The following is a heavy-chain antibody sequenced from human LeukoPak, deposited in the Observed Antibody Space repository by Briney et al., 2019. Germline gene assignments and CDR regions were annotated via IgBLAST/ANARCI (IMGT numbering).Heavy chain of an antibody. CDR2: ITSDGSST. CDR3: ARGGVGRTIDY. Sequence: GGSLRLSCAASGLTFNSYWMHWVRQAPGKGLVWVSLITSDGSSTTYADSVRGRFTISRDNAKNSLYLQVNSLRAEDTALYYCARGGVGRTIDYWGQGTLVTVSS. D-gene: IGHD1-26*01. CDR1: GLTFNSYW. V-gene: IGHV3-74*01. J-gene: IGHJ4*02.